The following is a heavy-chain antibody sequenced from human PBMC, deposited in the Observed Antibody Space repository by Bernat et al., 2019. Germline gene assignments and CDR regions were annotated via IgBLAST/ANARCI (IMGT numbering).Heavy chain of an antibody. CDR2: INEGGSEK. CDR1: GFTFSIYC. V-gene: IGHV3-7*01. J-gene: IGHJ4*02. D-gene: IGHD6-25*01. Sequence: VQLVESGEGLVKPGGSLRLSCAASGFTFSIYCMTWVRQAPGKGLEWVADINEGGSEKYYVDSVKGRFTISRDNAKNSLYLEVNSLRAEDTAVYYCARSGSAGSLDYWGQGTLVTVSS. CDR3: ARSGSAGSLDY.